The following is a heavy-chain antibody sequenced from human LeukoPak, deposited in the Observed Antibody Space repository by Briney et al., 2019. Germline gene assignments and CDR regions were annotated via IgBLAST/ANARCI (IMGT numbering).Heavy chain of an antibody. J-gene: IGHJ4*02. V-gene: IGHV3-74*01. CDR3: ARGGITVMDGC. D-gene: IGHD5-18*01. CDR1: GFTFSNYW. Sequence: GGSLRLSCAASGFTFSNYWMHWVRQAPGKGLVWVSRINSDGSSTTYADSVKGRFTMSRDNAKNTLYLQMNSLRAEDTAVYYCARGGITVMDGCWGQGTLVTVSS. CDR2: INSDGSST.